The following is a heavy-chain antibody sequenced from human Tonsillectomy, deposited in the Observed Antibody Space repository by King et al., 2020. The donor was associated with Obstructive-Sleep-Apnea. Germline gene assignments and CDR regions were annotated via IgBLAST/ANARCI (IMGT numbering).Heavy chain of an antibody. CDR1: GFTFSTFA. J-gene: IGHJ4*02. Sequence: VQLVESGGGLIQPGGSLRLSCAASGFTFSTFAMCWVRQAPGKGLEWVSGITASGGGKFYADSVKGRFTISRDNSKNKLYLVMNSLRADDTAVYYCAKRQLVPGYFDYWGQGAPVTVSS. CDR2: ITASGGGK. D-gene: IGHD6-6*01. CDR3: AKRQLVPGYFDY. V-gene: IGHV3-23*04.